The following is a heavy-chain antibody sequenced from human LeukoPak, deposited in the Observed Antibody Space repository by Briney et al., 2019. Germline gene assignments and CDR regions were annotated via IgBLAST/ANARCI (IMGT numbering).Heavy chain of an antibody. D-gene: IGHD3-10*01. CDR2: ISGDGTTR. V-gene: IGHV3-74*01. CDR1: GFILNNYR. Sequence: GGSLRLSCAASGFILNNYRMGWVRQVPGKGLVWVAHISGDGTTRRYADSVKGRLTISRGNAKNMLYLQINSLRAEDTAVYYCARVGGESPRWFDPWGQGTLVIVSS. J-gene: IGHJ5*02. CDR3: ARVGGESPRWFDP.